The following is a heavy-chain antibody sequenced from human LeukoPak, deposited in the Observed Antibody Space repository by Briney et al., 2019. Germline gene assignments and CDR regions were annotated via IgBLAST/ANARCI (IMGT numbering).Heavy chain of an antibody. V-gene: IGHV1-24*01. CDR2: FDPEDGET. CDR1: GYTLTELS. Sequence: ASVKVSCKVSGYTLTELSMHWVRQAPGKGLEWMGGFDPEDGETIYAQKFQGRVTMTTDTSTSTAYMELRSLRSDDTAVYYCASPRDGYNYGYFDYWGQGTLVTVSS. D-gene: IGHD5-24*01. CDR3: ASPRDGYNYGYFDY. J-gene: IGHJ4*02.